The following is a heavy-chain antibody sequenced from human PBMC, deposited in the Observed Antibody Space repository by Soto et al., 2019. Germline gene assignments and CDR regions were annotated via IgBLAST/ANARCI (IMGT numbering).Heavy chain of an antibody. CDR1: GFTFSNYG. V-gene: IGHV3-33*03. J-gene: IGHJ4*02. CDR3: AKRGGGYSLDY. CDR2: IWFDGSYR. Sequence: QVQLVESGGGVVQPGTSLTLSCVASGFTFSNYGMYWVRQAPGKGLEWVALIWFDGSYRYSEDVVKGRFTISRDNSKNTLYLQMNSLRVEDTAVYYCAKRGGGYSLDYWGQGTLVTVSS. D-gene: IGHD5-18*01.